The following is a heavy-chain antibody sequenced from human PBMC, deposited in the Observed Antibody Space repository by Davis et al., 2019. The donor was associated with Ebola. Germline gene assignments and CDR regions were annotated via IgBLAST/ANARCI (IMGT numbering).Heavy chain of an antibody. D-gene: IGHD2-2*01. CDR3: ARDGSLGYCSSTSCSQGV. Sequence: SVKVSCKASGGTFSSYAISWVRQAPGQGLEWMGGIIPIFGTANYAQKFQGRVTITADESTSTAYMELSSLRSEDTAVYYCARDGSLGYCSSTSCSQGVWGQGTTVTVSS. V-gene: IGHV1-69*13. J-gene: IGHJ6*02. CDR2: IIPIFGTA. CDR1: GGTFSSYA.